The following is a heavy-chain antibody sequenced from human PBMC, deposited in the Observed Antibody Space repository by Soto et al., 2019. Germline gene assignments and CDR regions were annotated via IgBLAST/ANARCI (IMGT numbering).Heavy chain of an antibody. D-gene: IGHD2-15*01. CDR1: GDTFTDYW. V-gene: IGHV5-51*01. J-gene: IGHJ5*02. CDR2: IYPDDSDV. Sequence: EVQLVHAGAEVRKPGESLKISCMGSGDTFTDYWICCGRHMPGKGLEWMGIIYPDDSDVRYSPSIQGQVTMSVDKSSNTDYLQWTSRKASDTAIYYCTRQSSDTYSEYFDPGGQGTLVTVSS. CDR3: TRQSSDTYSEYFDP.